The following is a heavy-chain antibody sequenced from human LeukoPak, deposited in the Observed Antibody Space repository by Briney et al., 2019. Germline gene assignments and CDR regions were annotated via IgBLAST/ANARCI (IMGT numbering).Heavy chain of an antibody. J-gene: IGHJ3*02. CDR1: GYTFTSYG. CDR2: ISAYNGNT. Sequence: ASVKVSCKASGYTFTSYGISWVRQAPGQGLEWMGWISAYNGNTNNAQKLQGKVTMTTDTSTSTAYMELRSLRSDDTAVYYCARYEAMAPFDIWGQGTMVTVSS. D-gene: IGHD5-18*01. V-gene: IGHV1-18*01. CDR3: ARYEAMAPFDI.